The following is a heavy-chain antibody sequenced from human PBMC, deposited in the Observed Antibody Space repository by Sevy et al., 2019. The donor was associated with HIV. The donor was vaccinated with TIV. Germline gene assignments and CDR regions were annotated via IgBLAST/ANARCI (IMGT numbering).Heavy chain of an antibody. J-gene: IGHJ6*02. CDR2: ISYDGSNK. Sequence: GGSLRLSCAASGFTFSSYAMHWVRQAPGKGLEWVAVISYDGSNKYYADSVKGRFTISRDNSKNTLYLQMNSLRAEDTAVYYCARASVAGTQYCYYGMDVWGQGTTVTVSS. V-gene: IGHV3-30-3*01. D-gene: IGHD6-19*01. CDR1: GFTFSSYA. CDR3: ARASVAGTQYCYYGMDV.